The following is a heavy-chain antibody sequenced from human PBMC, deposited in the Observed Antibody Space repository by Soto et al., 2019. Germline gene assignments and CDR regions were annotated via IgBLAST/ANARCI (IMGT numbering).Heavy chain of an antibody. Sequence: SVKVSCKASGGTFSSYSLSWVRQAPGQGLQYIGGIIPMFGTSSYAQKFQGRVTITADEYRTTAYMELRSLTSDDTALYYCARGPPERTSWFEPWGQGTLVTVSS. CDR2: IIPMFGTS. CDR3: ARGPPERTSWFEP. CDR1: GGTFSSYS. J-gene: IGHJ5*02. V-gene: IGHV1-69*13.